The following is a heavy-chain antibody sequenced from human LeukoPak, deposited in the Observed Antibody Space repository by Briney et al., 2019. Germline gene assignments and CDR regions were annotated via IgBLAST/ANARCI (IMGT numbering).Heavy chain of an antibody. J-gene: IGHJ4*02. CDR3: AMLYDSSGYSFDY. V-gene: IGHV4-59*08. CDR1: GGSISSYY. CDR2: IYYSGST. Sequence: SETLSLTCTVSGGSISSYYWSWIRQPPGKGLEWIGYIYYSGSTNYNPSLKSRVTISVDTSKNQFSLKLSSVTAADTAVYYCAMLYDSSGYSFDYWGQGTLVTVSS. D-gene: IGHD3-22*01.